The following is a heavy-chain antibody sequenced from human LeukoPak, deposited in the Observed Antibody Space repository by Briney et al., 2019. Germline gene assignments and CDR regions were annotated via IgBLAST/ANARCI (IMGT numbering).Heavy chain of an antibody. CDR2: INPNSGGT. CDR3: ARSRMVRGVIE. CDR1: GYAFTGYY. V-gene: IGHV1-2*02. D-gene: IGHD3-10*01. Sequence: ASVKVSCKASGYAFTGYYMHWVRQAPGQGLEWMGWINPNSGGTNYAQKFLGRVTMTRDTSISTAYMELSRLRSDDTAVYYCARSRMVRGVIEWGQGTLVTVSS. J-gene: IGHJ4*02.